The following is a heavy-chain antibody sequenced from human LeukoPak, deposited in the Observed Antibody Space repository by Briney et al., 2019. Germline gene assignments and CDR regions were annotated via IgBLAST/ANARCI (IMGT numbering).Heavy chain of an antibody. Sequence: GGSLRLSCAASGFTFSSYAMHWVRQAPGKGLEWVAVISYDGSNKYYADSVKGRFTISRDNSKNTLYLQMNSLRAEDTAVYYCARDPPGHYYYYMDVWGKGTTVTVPS. CDR2: ISYDGSNK. CDR1: GFTFSSYA. CDR3: ARDPPGHYYYYMDV. V-gene: IGHV3-30*04. J-gene: IGHJ6*03.